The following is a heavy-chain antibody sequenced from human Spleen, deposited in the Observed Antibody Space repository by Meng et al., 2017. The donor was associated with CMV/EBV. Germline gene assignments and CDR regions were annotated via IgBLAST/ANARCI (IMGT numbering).Heavy chain of an antibody. CDR1: GFTFSSYW. V-gene: IGHV3-7*01. J-gene: IGHJ2*01. D-gene: IGHD1/OR15-1a*01. Sequence: GESLKISCAASGFTFSSYWMSWVRQAPGKGLEWVANIKQDGSEKYYVDSVKGRFTISRDNAKNSLYLQINSLRAEDTAVYSCARDRANTPYWYFDLWGRGTLVTVSS. CDR2: IKQDGSEK. CDR3: ARDRANTPYWYFDL.